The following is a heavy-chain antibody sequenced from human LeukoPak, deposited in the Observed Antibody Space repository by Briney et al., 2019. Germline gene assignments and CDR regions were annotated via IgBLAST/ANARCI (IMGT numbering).Heavy chain of an antibody. CDR3: ARLASSGWSHCDY. D-gene: IGHD6-19*01. V-gene: IGHV4-59*08. CDR2: IYYSGST. CDR1: GGSISGYY. J-gene: IGHJ4*02. Sequence: SGTLSLTCAVSGGSISGYYWSWIRQPPGKGPEWIGYIYYSGSTNYNPSLKSRVTISVDTSKNQFSLKMNSVTAADTAVYYCARLASSGWSHCDYWGQGTLVTVSS.